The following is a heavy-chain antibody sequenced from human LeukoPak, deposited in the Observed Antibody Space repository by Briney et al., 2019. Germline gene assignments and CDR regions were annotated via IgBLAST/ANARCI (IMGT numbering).Heavy chain of an antibody. D-gene: IGHD3-16*01. CDR1: GYTFTGYY. J-gene: IGHJ4*02. CDR3: ARSFFTSAIDY. V-gene: IGHV1-2*06. Sequence: ASVKVSCKASGYTFTGYYMHWVRQAPGQGLEWMGRINPNSGGTDYAQKFQGRVTMTRDTSISTAYMELSRLRSDDTAVYYCARSFFTSAIDYWGQGTLVTVSS. CDR2: INPNSGGT.